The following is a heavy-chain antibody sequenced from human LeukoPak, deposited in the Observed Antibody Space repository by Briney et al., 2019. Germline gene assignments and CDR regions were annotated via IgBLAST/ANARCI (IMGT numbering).Heavy chain of an antibody. CDR1: GYTFTGYY. CDR2: INPNSGGT. J-gene: IGHJ4*02. Sequence: ASVKVSCKASGYTFTGYYMHWVRQAPGQGLEWMGWINPNSGGTNYAQKFQGRVTMTRDTSISTAYMELSRLRSDDTAVYYCARVGGYNGYDYRYPLFDYWGQGTLVTVSS. D-gene: IGHD5-12*01. CDR3: ARVGGYNGYDYRYPLFDY. V-gene: IGHV1-2*02.